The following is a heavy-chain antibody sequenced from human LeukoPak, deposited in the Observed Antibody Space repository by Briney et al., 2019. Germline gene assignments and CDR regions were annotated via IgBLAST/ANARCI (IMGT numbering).Heavy chain of an antibody. CDR2: IRYDGSNK. V-gene: IGHV3-30*02. J-gene: IGHJ4*02. CDR3: AKVESVAAAGYYFDY. CDR1: GFTFSSYG. D-gene: IGHD6-13*01. Sequence: AGGSLRLSCAASGFTFSSYGMHWVRQAPGKGLEWVAFIRYDGSNKYYADSVKGRFTISRDNSKNTLYLQMNSLRAEDTAVYYCAKVESVAAAGYYFDYWGQGTLVTVSS.